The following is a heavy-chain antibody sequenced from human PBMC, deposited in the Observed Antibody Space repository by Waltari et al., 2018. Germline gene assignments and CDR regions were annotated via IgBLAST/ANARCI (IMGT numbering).Heavy chain of an antibody. D-gene: IGHD5-12*01. CDR1: GFTFSTHN. CDR2: NDVSTGAS. Sequence: EVHLVESGGGLVQPGGSLRRSCAASGFTFSTHNMGWLRQAPGKGLEWVSINDVSTGASHYADSVKGRFSISRDNPKNTLYLQMNSLRAEDTAVYYCAKGGIEARLTDYWGQGTLVTVSS. CDR3: AKGGIEARLTDY. J-gene: IGHJ4*02. V-gene: IGHV3-23*04.